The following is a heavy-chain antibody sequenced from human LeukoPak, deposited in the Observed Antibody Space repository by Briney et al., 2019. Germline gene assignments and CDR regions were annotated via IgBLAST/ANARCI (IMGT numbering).Heavy chain of an antibody. V-gene: IGHV1-8*01. CDR1: GYTFTGYD. CDR2: MNPNSGNT. Sequence: GASVKVSCKPSGYTFTGYDINWVRQATGQGLEWMGWMNPNSGNTGYAQKFQGRVTMTRNTSISTAYMELSSLRSEDTAVYYCARGYCSGGSCYYFLDYWGQGTLVTVSS. D-gene: IGHD2-15*01. CDR3: ARGYCSGGSCYYFLDY. J-gene: IGHJ4*02.